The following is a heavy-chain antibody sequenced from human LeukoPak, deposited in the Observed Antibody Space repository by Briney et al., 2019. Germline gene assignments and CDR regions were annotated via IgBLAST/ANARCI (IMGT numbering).Heavy chain of an antibody. CDR3: ASGHSYYYDSSGYLVY. CDR1: GGTFSSYA. Sequence: SVKVSCKASGGTFSSYAISWVRQAPGQGLEWMGGIFPIFGTANYAQKFQGRVTITTDESTSTAYMELSSLRSEDTAVYYCASGHSYYYDSSGYLVYWGQGTLVTVSS. V-gene: IGHV1-69*05. CDR2: IFPIFGTA. J-gene: IGHJ4*02. D-gene: IGHD3-22*01.